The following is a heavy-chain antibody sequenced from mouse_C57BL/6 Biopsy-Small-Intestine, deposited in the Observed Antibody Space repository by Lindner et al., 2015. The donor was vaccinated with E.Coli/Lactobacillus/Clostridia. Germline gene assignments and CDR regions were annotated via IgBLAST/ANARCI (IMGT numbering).Heavy chain of an antibody. CDR3: ASLTGTKGYFDY. D-gene: IGHD4-1*01. V-gene: IGHV1-31*01. CDR1: GYSFTGYY. CDR2: IYPYNGLS. Sequence: VQLQESGPELVKPGASVKISCKASGYSFTGYYMNWVKQSHGNILDWIGYIYPYNGLSSYNQKFKGKATLTADKSSSTAYMELRSLTSEDSAVYYCASLTGTKGYFDYWGQGTTLTVSS. J-gene: IGHJ2*01.